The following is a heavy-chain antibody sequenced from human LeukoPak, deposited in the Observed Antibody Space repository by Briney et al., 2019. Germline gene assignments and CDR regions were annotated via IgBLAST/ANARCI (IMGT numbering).Heavy chain of an antibody. CDR2: IYYSGST. Sequence: PSETLSLTCTVSGGSIRSHYWSWIRQPPGKGLEWIAYIYYSGSTNYNPSLKSRVTISIDTSKNQFSLKLSSVTAADTAVYYCARHSITYYYDSSGYYTAIFDYWGQGTPVTVSS. J-gene: IGHJ4*02. V-gene: IGHV4-59*08. D-gene: IGHD3-22*01. CDR3: ARHSITYYYDSSGYYTAIFDY. CDR1: GGSIRSHY.